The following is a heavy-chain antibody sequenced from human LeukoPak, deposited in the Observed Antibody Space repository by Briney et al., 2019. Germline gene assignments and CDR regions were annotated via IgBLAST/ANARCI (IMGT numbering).Heavy chain of an antibody. J-gene: IGHJ4*02. CDR3: ARDINGDYSY. Sequence: GGSLRLSCAASGFTFSSYWMHWVRQAPGKGLMWVSRINSDGSSTTYADSVKGRSTISRDNTKNTLYLQMDSLRAEDTAVYYCARDINGDYSYWGQGTLVTVSS. V-gene: IGHV3-74*01. D-gene: IGHD4-17*01. CDR2: INSDGSST. CDR1: GFTFSSYW.